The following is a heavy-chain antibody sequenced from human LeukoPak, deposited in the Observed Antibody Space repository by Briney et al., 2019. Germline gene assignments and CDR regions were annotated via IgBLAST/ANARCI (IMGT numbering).Heavy chain of an antibody. CDR3: AKLTYYYDSSDY. CDR1: GFTFSGYA. D-gene: IGHD3-22*01. CDR2: ISYDGRIK. V-gene: IGHV3-30-3*01. Sequence: GGSLRLSCAASGFTFSGYAIHWVRQAPGKGLEWLTFISYDGRIKYYADSVKGRFTISRDNSKNTLYLQMNSLRAEDTAVYYCAKLTYYYDSSDYWGQGTLVTVSS. J-gene: IGHJ4*02.